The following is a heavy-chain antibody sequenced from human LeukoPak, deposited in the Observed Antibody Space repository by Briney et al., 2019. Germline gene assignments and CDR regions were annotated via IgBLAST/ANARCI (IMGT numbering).Heavy chain of an antibody. Sequence: GGSLRLSCAASGFTFRRYAMNWVRQAPGKGLEWISVISENGGRTYYADSVKGRFTISTDYSKNTLYLQMNSLRAEDTAVYYCAKAEDVDTARDYWGQGTLVTVSS. CDR2: ISENGGRT. CDR3: AKAEDVDTARDY. CDR1: GFTFRRYA. J-gene: IGHJ4*02. V-gene: IGHV3-23*01. D-gene: IGHD5-18*01.